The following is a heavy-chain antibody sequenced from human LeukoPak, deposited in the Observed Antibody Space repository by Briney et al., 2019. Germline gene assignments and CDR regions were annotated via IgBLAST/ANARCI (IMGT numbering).Heavy chain of an antibody. Sequence: GGSLRLSCEASGFTFSNYSMNWVRQAPGKGLEWVSYIRSSSSTIYYADSVKGRLTISRDNAKNSLYLQMNTLRPEDTAVYYCARAKRNGFDIWGQGTMVTVSS. CDR1: GFTFSNYS. CDR3: ARAKRNGFDI. V-gene: IGHV3-48*01. CDR2: IRSSSSTI. J-gene: IGHJ3*02.